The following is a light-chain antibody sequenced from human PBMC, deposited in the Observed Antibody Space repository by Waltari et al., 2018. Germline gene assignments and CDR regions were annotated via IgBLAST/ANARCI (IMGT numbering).Light chain of an antibody. CDR1: QSVLYSSNNKNY. CDR2: WAS. CDR3: HHYYSTPRQ. Sequence: DIVMTQSPESLAVSLGDGATIHGNVRQSVLYSSNNKNYLAWYQQKPGQPPKLLIYWASTRESGVPDRFSGSGSGTDFTLTISSLQAEDVAVQDCHHYYSTPRQIGQGKKVEIK. J-gene: IGKJ1*01. V-gene: IGKV4-1*01.